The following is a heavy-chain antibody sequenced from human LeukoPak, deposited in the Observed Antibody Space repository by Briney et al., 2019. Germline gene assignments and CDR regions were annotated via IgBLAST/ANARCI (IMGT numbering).Heavy chain of an antibody. Sequence: GGSLRLSCAASGFTFSSYAMSWVRQAPGKGLVWVSRINSDGSSTSYADSVKGRFTISRDNAKNTLYLQMNSLRAEDTAVYYCATAEYGSARYYFDYWGQGTLVTVSS. CDR1: GFTFSSYA. J-gene: IGHJ4*02. V-gene: IGHV3-74*01. CDR2: INSDGSST. D-gene: IGHD3-10*01. CDR3: ATAEYGSARYYFDY.